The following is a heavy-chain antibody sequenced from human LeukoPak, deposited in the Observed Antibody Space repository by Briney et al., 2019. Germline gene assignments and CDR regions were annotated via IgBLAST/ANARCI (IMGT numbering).Heavy chain of an antibody. CDR2: ISYDGSNK. J-gene: IGHJ4*02. CDR3: ARLGSGSLY. CDR1: GFTFSSYA. Sequence: GGSLRLSCAASGFTFSSYAMHWVRQAPGKGLEWVAVISYDGSNKYYADSVKGRFTISRDNSKNTLYLQMNSLRAEDTAVYYCARLGSGSLYWGQGTLVTVSS. D-gene: IGHD6-19*01. V-gene: IGHV3-30*04.